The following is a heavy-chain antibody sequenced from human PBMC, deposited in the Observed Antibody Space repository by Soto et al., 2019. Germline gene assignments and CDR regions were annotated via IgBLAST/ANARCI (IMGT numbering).Heavy chain of an antibody. J-gene: IGHJ5*02. CDR1: SGSISSRNW. CDR2: IYHSGST. Sequence: QVQLQESGPGLVKPSGTLSLTCAVSSGSISSRNWWSWVRQPPGKGLEWIGEIYHSGSTNYNPSLKSRVTISVDKSKNQFSLKLSSVTAADTAVYYCARRTKPQRWGSWFDPWGQGTLVTVSS. V-gene: IGHV4-4*02. CDR3: ARRTKPQRWGSWFDP. D-gene: IGHD2-2*01.